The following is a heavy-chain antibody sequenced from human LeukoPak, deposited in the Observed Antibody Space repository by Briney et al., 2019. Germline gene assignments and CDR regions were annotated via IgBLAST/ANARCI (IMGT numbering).Heavy chain of an antibody. CDR1: GFTFNSYG. Sequence: GGSLRLSCAASGFTFNSYGMHWVRQAPGKGLEWVAFIRYDGSNKYYADSVKGRFTISRDNAKNSLYLQMNSLRAEDTAVYYCARTGTRGAIRGYYMDVWGKGTTVTISS. V-gene: IGHV3-30*02. D-gene: IGHD3-10*01. CDR2: IRYDGSNK. J-gene: IGHJ6*03. CDR3: ARTGTRGAIRGYYMDV.